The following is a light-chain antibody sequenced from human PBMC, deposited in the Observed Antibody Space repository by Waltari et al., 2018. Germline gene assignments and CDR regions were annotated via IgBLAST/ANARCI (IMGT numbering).Light chain of an antibody. J-gene: IGLJ2*01. CDR3: SSYASDNDVL. Sequence: QSDLTHPASVSRSPGQSNTISRTGSKSDVVGYYFVSWYQQHPGKAPKLMMYDVTNRPSGISQRFSGSKSGNTASLTITGLQAEDEADYYCSSYASDNDVLFGGGTKLTVL. CDR2: DVT. CDR1: KSDVVGYYF. V-gene: IGLV2-14*03.